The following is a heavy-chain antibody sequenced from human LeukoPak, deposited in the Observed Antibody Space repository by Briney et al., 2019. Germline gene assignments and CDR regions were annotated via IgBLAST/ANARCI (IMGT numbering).Heavy chain of an antibody. V-gene: IGHV1-46*01. CDR3: ARAPYTGGY. CDR1: GYTFTSYY. J-gene: IGHJ4*02. Sequence: GASVKVSCKASGYTFTSYYMHWVRQAPGQGLEWMGIVNPSGGSTSYAQKFQGRVTMTRDTSTSTVYMELNSLRAEDTAVYYCARAPYTGGYWGQGTLVTVSS. D-gene: IGHD7-27*01. CDR2: VNPSGGST.